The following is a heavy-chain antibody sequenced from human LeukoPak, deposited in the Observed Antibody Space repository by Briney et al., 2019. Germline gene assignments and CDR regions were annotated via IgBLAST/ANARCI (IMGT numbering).Heavy chain of an antibody. Sequence: ASVKVSCKASGYTFTSYYTHWVRQAPGQGLEWMGWINPNSGGTNYAQKFQGRVTMTRDTSISTAYMELSRLRSDDTAVYYCARGDIVVVPNWFDPWGQGTLVTVSS. CDR1: GYTFTSYY. CDR2: INPNSGGT. V-gene: IGHV1-2*02. CDR3: ARGDIVVVPNWFDP. J-gene: IGHJ5*02. D-gene: IGHD2-2*01.